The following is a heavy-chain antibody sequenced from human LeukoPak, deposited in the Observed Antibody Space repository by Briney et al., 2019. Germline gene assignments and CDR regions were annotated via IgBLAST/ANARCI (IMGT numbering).Heavy chain of an antibody. CDR1: GGSFSGYY. CDR3: ARGRGYSYVLDY. J-gene: IGHJ4*02. D-gene: IGHD5-18*01. Sequence: PSETLSLTCAVYGGSFSGYYWSWIRQPPGKGLEWIGEINHSGSTNYNPSLESRVTISVDTSKNQFSLKLSSVTAADTAVYYCARGRGYSYVLDYWGQGTLVTVSS. V-gene: IGHV4-34*01. CDR2: INHSGST.